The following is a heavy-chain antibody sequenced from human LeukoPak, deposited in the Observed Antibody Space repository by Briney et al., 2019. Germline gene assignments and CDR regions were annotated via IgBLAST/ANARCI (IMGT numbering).Heavy chain of an antibody. CDR3: ARSKDGSGFAAY. Sequence: PSETLSLTCAVYGGSFDGYYWTWIRQPPGKGLEWIGEINHSGNTNYNPSLKSRVAISVGTSKNQFSLKLSSVIAADTAMYYCARSKDGSGFAAYWGQGTQVTVSS. CDR1: GGSFDGYY. D-gene: IGHD3-22*01. V-gene: IGHV4-34*01. CDR2: INHSGNT. J-gene: IGHJ4*02.